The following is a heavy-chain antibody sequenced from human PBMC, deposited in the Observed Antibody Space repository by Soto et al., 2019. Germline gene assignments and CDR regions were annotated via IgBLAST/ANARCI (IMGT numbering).Heavy chain of an antibody. Sequence: PGGSLRLSCSPSGFTFNSYWMHWVRQAPWKGLVWVSRINSDGSSTSYADSVKGRFTISRDDAKSTLYLQRNSLRAEDTAVYYCASDPGVPLTGTTEDYYLYGMDVRGEGAMVTVSS. CDR1: GFTFNSYW. V-gene: IGHV3-74*01. CDR2: INSDGSST. D-gene: IGHD1-7*01. CDR3: ASDPGVPLTGTTEDYYLYGMDV. J-gene: IGHJ6*04.